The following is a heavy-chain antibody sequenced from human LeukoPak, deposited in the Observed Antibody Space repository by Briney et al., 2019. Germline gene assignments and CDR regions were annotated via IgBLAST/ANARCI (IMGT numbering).Heavy chain of an antibody. CDR2: ISGSASST. CDR3: ARDKVDYQLLYFFDY. V-gene: IGHV3-23*01. Sequence: GGSLRLSCAASGFTFSSYGMTWVRQAPGKGLEWVAGISGSASSTYYADSVKGRFTISRDNSKNTLYLQMNSLRAEDTAVYYCARDKVDYQLLYFFDYWGQGTLVTVSS. J-gene: IGHJ4*02. CDR1: GFTFSSYG. D-gene: IGHD2-2*01.